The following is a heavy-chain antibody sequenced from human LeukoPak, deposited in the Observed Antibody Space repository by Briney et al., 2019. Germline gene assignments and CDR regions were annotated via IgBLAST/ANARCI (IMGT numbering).Heavy chain of an antibody. CDR3: ARDFGIAARPFDY. J-gene: IGHJ4*02. CDR2: INPNSGGT. V-gene: IGHV1-2*02. CDR1: GYTFTGYY. Sequence: GASVKVSCKASGYTFTGYYMHWVRQAPGQGLEWMGWINPNSGGTNYAQKFQGRVTMTRDTSTSTVYMELSSLRSEDTAVYYCARDFGIAARPFDYWGQGTLVTVSS. D-gene: IGHD6-6*01.